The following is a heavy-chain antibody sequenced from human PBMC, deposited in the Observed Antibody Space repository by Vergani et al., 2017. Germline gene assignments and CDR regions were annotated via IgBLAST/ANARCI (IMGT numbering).Heavy chain of an antibody. D-gene: IGHD3-22*01. Sequence: EVQLVQSGADVEKPGESLKISCQISGYSLTNYWIGWVRQMPGKGLEGLGIIHPAYSDTRYSPSFQGQVTIPVDKSISTAYLQRSSLRASDSAMYYCARLYGRDSSGSKYFDYWGQGTLVTVSS. J-gene: IGHJ4*01. V-gene: IGHV5-51*01. CDR3: ARLYGRDSSGSKYFDY. CDR2: IHPAYSDT. CDR1: GYSLTNYW.